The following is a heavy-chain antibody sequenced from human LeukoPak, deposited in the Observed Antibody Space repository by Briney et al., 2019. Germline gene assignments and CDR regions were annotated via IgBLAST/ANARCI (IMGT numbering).Heavy chain of an antibody. V-gene: IGHV4-59*01. D-gene: IGHD6-6*01. CDR2: IHYSGSI. CDR1: GGSISSYY. Sequence: PSETLSLTCTVSGGSISSYYWSWIRQPPGKGLEWIGYIHYSGSINYNPSLKSRLTISVETSKNQFSLKLRSVTAADTAVYYCAGGLGPIAMFDPWGQGTLVTVSP. J-gene: IGHJ5*02. CDR3: AGGLGPIAMFDP.